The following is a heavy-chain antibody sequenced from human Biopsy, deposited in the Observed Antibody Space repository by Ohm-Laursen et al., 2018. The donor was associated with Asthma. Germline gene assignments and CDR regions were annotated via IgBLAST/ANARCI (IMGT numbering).Heavy chain of an antibody. Sequence: ASVKASRKTSGYTFNSVGITWARQAPGQGLEWMGWISVYNGNTKVAQKLQGRVTMITDTSTSTAYMELRSLRSDDTAVYFCARAVDYSHYYGIDVWGQGTTVTVS. V-gene: IGHV1-18*01. CDR2: ISVYNGNT. D-gene: IGHD3-10*01. CDR1: GYTFNSVG. CDR3: ARAVDYSHYYGIDV. J-gene: IGHJ6*02.